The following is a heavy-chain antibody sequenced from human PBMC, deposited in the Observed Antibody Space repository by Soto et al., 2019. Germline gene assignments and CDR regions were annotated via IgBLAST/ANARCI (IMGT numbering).Heavy chain of an antibody. J-gene: IGHJ4*02. V-gene: IGHV1-69*02. CDR3: ASNYGSGYRAFDY. CDR1: GDTFSFYS. D-gene: IGHD3-10*01. CDR2: INPILSVS. Sequence: QVQLVQSGAEVQKPGSSVKVSCKASGDTFSFYSINWVRQAPGLGLEWMGRINPILSVSNYAQKFHGRVTITADKATSKAYMELSSLRSEATAMYSCASNYGSGYRAFDYWGQGALVTVSS.